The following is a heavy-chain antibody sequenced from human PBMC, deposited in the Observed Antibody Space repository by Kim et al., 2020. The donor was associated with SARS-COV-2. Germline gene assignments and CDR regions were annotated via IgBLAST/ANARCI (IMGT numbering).Heavy chain of an antibody. CDR3: ATLGGDIVVVPAEGVGMDV. CDR2: IIPIFGTA. J-gene: IGHJ6*02. CDR1: GGTFSSYA. V-gene: IGHV1-69*13. D-gene: IGHD2-2*01. Sequence: SVKVSCKASGGTFSSYAISWVRQAPGQGLEWMGGIIPIFGTANYAQKFQGRVTITADESTSTAYMELSSLRSEDTAVYYCATLGGDIVVVPAEGVGMDVWGQGTTVTVSS.